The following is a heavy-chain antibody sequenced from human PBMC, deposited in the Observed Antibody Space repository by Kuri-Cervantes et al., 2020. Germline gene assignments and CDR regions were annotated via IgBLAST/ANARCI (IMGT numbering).Heavy chain of an antibody. CDR2: ISAYNGNT. CDR3: ARAENFDWLLSTFDY. D-gene: IGHD3-9*01. J-gene: IGHJ4*02. Sequence: ASVKVSCKASGYTFTGYYVHWVRQAPGQGLEWMGWISAYNGNTNYAQKLQGRVTMTTDTSTSTAYMELRSLRSDDTAVYYCARAENFDWLLSTFDYWGQGTLVTVSS. V-gene: IGHV1-18*04. CDR1: GYTFTGYY.